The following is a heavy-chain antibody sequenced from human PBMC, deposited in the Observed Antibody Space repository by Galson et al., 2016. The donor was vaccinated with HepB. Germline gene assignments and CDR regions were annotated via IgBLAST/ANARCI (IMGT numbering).Heavy chain of an antibody. Sequence: TLSLTCTVSGGSISSGGYYWSWIRQHPGKGLEWIGYIYYSGSTYYNPSLKSRVTISIDTSKNQFSLKLTSVTAAATAVYYCARLTGGLNAFDIWGQGTMVTVSS. CDR2: IYYSGST. V-gene: IGHV4-31*03. CDR1: GGSISSGGYY. D-gene: IGHD1-14*01. CDR3: ARLTGGLNAFDI. J-gene: IGHJ3*02.